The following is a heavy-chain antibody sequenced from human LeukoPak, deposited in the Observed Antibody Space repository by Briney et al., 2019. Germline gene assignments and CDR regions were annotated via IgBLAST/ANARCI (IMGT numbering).Heavy chain of an antibody. CDR2: IKQDGSEK. CDR1: GFTFSSYW. J-gene: IGHJ3*02. D-gene: IGHD2-21*02. V-gene: IGHV3-7*01. CDR3: ARDPVVTAIDDAFDI. Sequence: GGSLRLSCAASGFTFSSYWMSWVRQAPGKGLEWVANIKQDGSEKYYLDSVKGRFTISRDNAKNSLYLQMNSLRAEDTAVYYCARDPVVTAIDDAFDIWGQGTMVTVSS.